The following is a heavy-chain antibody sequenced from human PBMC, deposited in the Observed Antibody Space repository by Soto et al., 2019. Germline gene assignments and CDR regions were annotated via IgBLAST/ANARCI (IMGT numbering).Heavy chain of an antibody. V-gene: IGHV3-23*01. CDR3: AKALGRDFSDFDS. Sequence: GGALRLSCETSGFTFSSNAMTWGRQAPGKGLEWVSAISDSGGSTYYADSVAGRFTISRDNSRHTLYLQMNSLRAEDTAIYYCAKALGRDFSDFDSWGQGTQVTVSS. CDR2: ISDSGGST. D-gene: IGHD3-10*01. J-gene: IGHJ4*02. CDR1: GFTFSSNA.